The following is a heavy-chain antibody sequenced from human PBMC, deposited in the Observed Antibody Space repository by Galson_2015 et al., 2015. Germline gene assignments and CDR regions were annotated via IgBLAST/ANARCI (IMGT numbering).Heavy chain of an antibody. Sequence: SLRLSCEASGVTFSSYAMHWVRQAPGKGLEWVAVISYDGSNKYYADSVKGRFTISRDNSKNTLYLQMNSLRAEDTAVYYCARDGRYFDWRFDYSGQGTLVTVSS. D-gene: IGHD3-9*01. J-gene: IGHJ4*02. CDR2: ISYDGSNK. CDR3: ARDGRYFDWRFDY. V-gene: IGHV3-30*01. CDR1: GVTFSSYA.